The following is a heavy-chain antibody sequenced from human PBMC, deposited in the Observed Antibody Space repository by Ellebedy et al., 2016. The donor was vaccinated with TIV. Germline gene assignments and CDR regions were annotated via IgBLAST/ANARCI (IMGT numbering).Heavy chain of an antibody. CDR1: GGSISSTNW. CDR3: ARGGTEAFDY. CDR2: VLHTGRT. Sequence: MPGGSLRLSCAVSGGSISSTNWWSWVRQTPGKGLEWIGQVLHTGRTNYNPSLKSRVTISVNTSKNQFSLRLNSVTAADTALYYCARGGTEAFDYWGQGTLVTVSS. V-gene: IGHV4-4*02. J-gene: IGHJ4*02.